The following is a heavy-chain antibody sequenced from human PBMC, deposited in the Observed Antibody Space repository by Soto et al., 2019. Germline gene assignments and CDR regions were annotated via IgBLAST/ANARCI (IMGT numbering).Heavy chain of an antibody. CDR2: IGGRGDWT. CDR1: GFTFSSWE. V-gene: IGHV3-23*01. D-gene: IGHD1-1*01. CDR3: AHRTGFDY. Sequence: EVQLLESGGGLVQPGGSLRLSCAASGFTFSSWEMSWVRQAPGKGLERVSTIGGRGDWTAYAASVKGRFTISRDNSKYMLYLQINNLRVEDTAVYYCAHRTGFDYWGQGTLVTVSS. J-gene: IGHJ4*02.